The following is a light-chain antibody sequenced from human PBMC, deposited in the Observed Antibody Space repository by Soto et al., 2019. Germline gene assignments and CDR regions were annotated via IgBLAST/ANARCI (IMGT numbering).Light chain of an antibody. CDR2: GAS. CDR3: QQSFSTPWT. Sequence: DIQMTQSPSSLSASVGDRVTITCRASQSIGTYLNWYHQKPGKAPRLLICGASSLQSGVPSSFSGSGSGPDFTLTISSLQPEDFAAYYCQQSFSTPWTFGQGTKVEFK. CDR1: QSIGTY. V-gene: IGKV1-39*01. J-gene: IGKJ1*01.